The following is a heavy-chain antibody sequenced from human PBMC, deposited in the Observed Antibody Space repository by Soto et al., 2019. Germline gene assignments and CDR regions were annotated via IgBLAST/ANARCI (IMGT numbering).Heavy chain of an antibody. Sequence: SETLSLTCTVSGGSISSSSYYWGWIRQPPGKGLEWIGSIYYSGSTYYNPSLKSRVTISVDTSKNQFSLKLSSVTAADTAVYYCARRPIAAAAYYYYYGMDVWGQGTTVTV. D-gene: IGHD6-13*01. CDR2: IYYSGST. V-gene: IGHV4-39*01. CDR3: ARRPIAAAAYYYYYGMDV. J-gene: IGHJ6*02. CDR1: GGSISSSSYY.